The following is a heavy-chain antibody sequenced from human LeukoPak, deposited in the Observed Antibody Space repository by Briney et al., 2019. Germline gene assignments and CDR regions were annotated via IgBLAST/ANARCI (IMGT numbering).Heavy chain of an antibody. CDR2: SRNRANSYTT. CDR3: ARVHRSGIPARNVFSV. CDR1: GFTFSDYY. V-gene: IGHV3-72*01. J-gene: IGHJ3*01. Sequence: GGSLRLSCAVSGFTFSDYYMDWVRQAPEKGLEWVGRSRNRANSYTTEYAASVKGRFTISRDDSKNSLYLQMNSLKTEDTAVYYCARVHRSGIPARNVFSVWGQGTTVTVSS. D-gene: IGHD3-22*01.